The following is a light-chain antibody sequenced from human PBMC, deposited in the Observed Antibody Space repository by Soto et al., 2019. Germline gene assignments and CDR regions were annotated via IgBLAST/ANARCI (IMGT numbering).Light chain of an antibody. Sequence: DIPVTQSPSTLSASVGDRVTITCRASQNINKWLAWYQQKPGTAPKLLIYEASILENGVPSRFSGSGSGTEFTLTIRSLQADDFATYYCQQYNSYSLYTFGQGTELEIK. CDR2: EAS. CDR3: QQYNSYSLYT. J-gene: IGKJ2*01. CDR1: QNINKW. V-gene: IGKV1-5*03.